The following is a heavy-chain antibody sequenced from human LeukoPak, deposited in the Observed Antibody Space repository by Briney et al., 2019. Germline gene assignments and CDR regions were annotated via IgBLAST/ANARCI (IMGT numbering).Heavy chain of an antibody. CDR3: AREEMAYSFDY. CDR1: GFTFSSYA. D-gene: IGHD5-24*01. Sequence: PGGSLRLSCAASGFTFSSYAMHWVRQAPGKGLEWVAVISYDGSNKYYADSVKGRFTISRDNSKNTLYLQMNSLRAEDTAVYYCAREEMAYSFDYWGQGTLVTVSS. CDR2: ISYDGSNK. J-gene: IGHJ4*02. V-gene: IGHV3-30*04.